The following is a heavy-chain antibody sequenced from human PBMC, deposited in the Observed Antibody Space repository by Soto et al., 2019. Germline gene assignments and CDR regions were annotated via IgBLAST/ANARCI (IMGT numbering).Heavy chain of an antibody. Sequence: EVQLLESGGDLVQPGDSLRLSCAASGFTFSSYAMTWVRQAPGKGLEWVSVIRSRGDRTYYADSVEGRFTISRDNSRSILYLEMRNRRPYDTAVYYCAKQQGPGTPYYYAMDVWGQGTTVTVS. V-gene: IGHV3-23*01. CDR2: IRSRGDRT. J-gene: IGHJ6*02. D-gene: IGHD3-10*01. CDR3: AKQQGPGTPYYYAMDV. CDR1: GFTFSSYA.